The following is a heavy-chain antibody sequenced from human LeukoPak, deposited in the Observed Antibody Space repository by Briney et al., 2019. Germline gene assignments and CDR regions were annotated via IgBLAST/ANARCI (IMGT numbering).Heavy chain of an antibody. CDR3: ERALTSGYSRGWYDV. V-gene: IGHV1-46*01. CDR1: GYTFTSYY. J-gene: IGHJ4*02. CDR2: INPSGGST. D-gene: IGHD6-19*01. Sequence: ASVKVSCKASGYTFTSYYMHWVRQAPGQGLEWMGIINPSGGSTSYAQKFQGRVTMTRDTSTSTVYMELSSLRSEDTAVYYCERALTSGYSRGWYDVWGQGSLVTVSS.